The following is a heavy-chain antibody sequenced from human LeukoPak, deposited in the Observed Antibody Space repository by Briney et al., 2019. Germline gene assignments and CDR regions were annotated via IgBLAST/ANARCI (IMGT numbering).Heavy chain of an antibody. Sequence: SETLSLTCTVSGGSISSYYWSWIRQPPGKGLEWIGYISYSGSTNYNPSLKSRVTISLDTSKKQFFLRLTSVTAADTALYYCTRGNVNWGQGTLVTVSS. V-gene: IGHV4-59*01. CDR2: ISYSGST. CDR1: GGSISSYY. CDR3: TRGNVN. J-gene: IGHJ4*02.